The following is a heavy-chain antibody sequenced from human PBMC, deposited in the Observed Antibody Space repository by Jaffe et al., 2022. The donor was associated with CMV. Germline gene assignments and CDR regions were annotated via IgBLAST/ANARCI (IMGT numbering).Heavy chain of an antibody. Sequence: EVQLVQSGAEVKKPGESLRISCKGSGYSFTSYWISWVRQMPGKGLEWMGRIDPSDSYTNYSPSFQGHVTISADKSISTAYLQWSSLKASDTAMYYCARHTSVAAAGSSYYYYYMDVWGKGTTVTVSS. CDR3: ARHTSVAAAGSSYYYYYMDV. D-gene: IGHD6-13*01. J-gene: IGHJ6*03. CDR1: GYSFTSYW. V-gene: IGHV5-10-1*03. CDR2: IDPSDSYT.